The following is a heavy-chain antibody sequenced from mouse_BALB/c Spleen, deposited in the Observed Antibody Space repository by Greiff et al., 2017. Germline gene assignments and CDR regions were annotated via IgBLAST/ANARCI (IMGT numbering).Heavy chain of an antibody. CDR2: IDPENGDT. J-gene: IGHJ2*01. V-gene: IGHV14-4*02. CDR1: GFNIKDYY. Sequence: VQLQQSGAELVRSGASVKLSCTASGFNIKDYYMHWVKQRPEQGLEWIGWIDPENGDTEYAPKFQGKATMTADTSSNTAYLQLSSLTSEDTAVYYCNAWGYGNWNYWGQGTTLTVSS. CDR3: NAWGYGNWNY. D-gene: IGHD2-10*02.